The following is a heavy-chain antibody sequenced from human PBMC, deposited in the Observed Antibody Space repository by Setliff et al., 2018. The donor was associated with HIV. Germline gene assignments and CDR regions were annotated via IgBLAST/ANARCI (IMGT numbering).Heavy chain of an antibody. V-gene: IGHV4-38-2*01. CDR3: ASTSRRLGDSSGNEGAFDI. J-gene: IGHJ3*02. CDR1: GYSLSSGYF. CDR2: IYHSGST. Sequence: PSETLSLTCAVPGYSLSSGYFWGWIRQPPGKGLEWIGSIYHSGSTYYNPSLKSRVPISVDTSKNQFSLKLSSVTAADTAVYYCASTSRRLGDSSGNEGAFDIWGQGTMVTVSS. D-gene: IGHD3-22*01.